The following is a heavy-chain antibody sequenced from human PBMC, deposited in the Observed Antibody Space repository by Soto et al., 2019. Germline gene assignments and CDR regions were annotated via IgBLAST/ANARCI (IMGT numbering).Heavy chain of an antibody. J-gene: IGHJ3*01. CDR1: NYAFTYNA. V-gene: IGHV1-18*01. D-gene: IGHD3-16*01. CDR2: IGPNSGST. Sequence: QVQLVQSGPEVKKPGASVKVSCKASNYAFTYNAINWVRQAPGHGLERMGWIGPNSGSTNYAQDLQGRVTMTTVTSTNPAYRELRSMRADDTAIYYCATSSPGGVGQYVDACALWGQGSLVSVSS. CDR3: ATSSPGGVGQYVDACAL.